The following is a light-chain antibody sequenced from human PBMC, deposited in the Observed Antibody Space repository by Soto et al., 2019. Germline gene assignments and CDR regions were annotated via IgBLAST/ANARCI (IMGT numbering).Light chain of an antibody. CDR2: GAS. V-gene: IGKV3-20*01. CDR1: QSVSSSY. CDR3: QQYGSSQGWT. Sequence: EIVLPQSPAPLSLSPGERSTLSCRASQSVSSSYLAWYQQKPGQAPRLLIYGASSRATGIPDRFSGSGSGTDFTLTISRLEPEDFAVYYCQQYGSSQGWTFAQGTKVDIK. J-gene: IGKJ1*01.